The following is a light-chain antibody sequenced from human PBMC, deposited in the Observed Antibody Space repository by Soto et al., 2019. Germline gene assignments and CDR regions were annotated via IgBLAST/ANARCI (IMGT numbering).Light chain of an antibody. J-gene: IGKJ1*01. CDR2: EAS. V-gene: IGKV1-5*03. CDR3: QQSNNYPWT. CDR1: QSISSW. Sequence: DIQMTQSPSTLSASVGDRVTITCRASQSISSWLAWYQQKPGKAPKLLIYEASNLESGVPSRFSGSGSGTEFTPTISSLQPDDFATYYCQQSNNYPWTFGQGTKVEIK.